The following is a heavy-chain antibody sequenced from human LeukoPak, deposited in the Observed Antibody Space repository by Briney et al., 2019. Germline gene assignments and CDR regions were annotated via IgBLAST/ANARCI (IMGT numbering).Heavy chain of an antibody. V-gene: IGHV1-18*01. J-gene: IGHJ4*02. D-gene: IGHD5-18*01. Sequence: ASVKVSCRSSGYTFTTYGITWVRQAPGQGLEGMGWISTYNGNTNYAQKLQGRVTMTTDTSTSTAYMELRSLRSDDTAMYYCARDRMDTGIYFDYWGQGTLVTVSS. CDR1: GYTFTTYG. CDR2: ISTYNGNT. CDR3: ARDRMDTGIYFDY.